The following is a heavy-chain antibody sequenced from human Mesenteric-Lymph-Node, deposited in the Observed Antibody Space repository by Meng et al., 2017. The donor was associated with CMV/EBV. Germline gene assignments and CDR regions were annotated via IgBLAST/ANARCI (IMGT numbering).Heavy chain of an antibody. V-gene: IGHV4-59*01. Sequence: SETLSLTCTVSGDSIDNYYWNWIRQPPGKGLEWIGYSYYSGSTNYNPSLKSRVTISVDTSNRFSLKLTSVTAADTAVYYCARGVFLMSSGHYFDHWGQGSLVTVSS. J-gene: IGHJ4*02. D-gene: IGHD3-22*01. CDR3: ARGVFLMSSGHYFDH. CDR2: SYYSGST. CDR1: GDSIDNYY.